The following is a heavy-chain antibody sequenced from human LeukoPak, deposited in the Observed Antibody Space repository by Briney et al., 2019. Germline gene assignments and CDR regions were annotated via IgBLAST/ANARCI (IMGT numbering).Heavy chain of an antibody. CDR2: IIPIFGTA. CDR3: ARDHGSGGYIVGAFDI. V-gene: IGHV1-69*06. J-gene: IGHJ3*02. CDR1: GGTFSSYA. D-gene: IGHD3-10*01. Sequence: GASVKVSCKASGGTFSSYAISWVRQAPGQGLEWMGGIIPIFGTANYAQKFQGRVTITADKSTSTAYMELSSLRSEDTAVYYCARDHGSGGYIVGAFDIWGQGTMVTVSS.